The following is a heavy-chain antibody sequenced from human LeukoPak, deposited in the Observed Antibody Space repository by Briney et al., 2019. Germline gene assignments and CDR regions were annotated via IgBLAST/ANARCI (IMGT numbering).Heavy chain of an antibody. J-gene: IGHJ4*02. CDR2: INPSGGST. CDR1: GYTFTSYY. Sequence: ASVKVSCKASGYTFTSYYMHCVRQAPGQGLEWMGIINPSGGSTSYAQKFQGRVTMTRDTSTSTVYMELSSLRSEDTAVYYCAREESVVTWTGNFDYWGQGTLVTVSS. CDR3: AREESVVTWTGNFDY. V-gene: IGHV1-46*01. D-gene: IGHD3/OR15-3a*01.